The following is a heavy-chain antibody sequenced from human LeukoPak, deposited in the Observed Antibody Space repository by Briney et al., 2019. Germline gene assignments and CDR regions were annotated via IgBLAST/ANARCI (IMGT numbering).Heavy chain of an antibody. V-gene: IGHV1-18*01. J-gene: IGHJ4*02. CDR1: GYTFTSYG. CDR3: ARGRSSWYQSPFDY. CDR2: ISAYNGNT. D-gene: IGHD6-13*01. Sequence: ASVKVSCKASGYTFTSYGISWVRQAPGQGLEWMGWISAYNGNTNYAQKLQGRVTMTKDTSTSTAYMELRSLRSDDTAVYYCARGRSSWYQSPFDYWGQGTLVTVSS.